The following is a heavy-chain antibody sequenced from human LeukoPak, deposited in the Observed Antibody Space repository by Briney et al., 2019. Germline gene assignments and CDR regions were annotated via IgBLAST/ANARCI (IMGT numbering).Heavy chain of an antibody. V-gene: IGHV3-11*01. CDR3: ARGLFSRFLLTNFDY. CDR1: GFTFSDYY. Sequence: GGSLRLSCAASGFTFSDYYMSWIRQAPGKGLEWVSYISSSGSTIYYAASVKGRFTISRDNAKNSLYLQMNSLRAENTAVYYCARGLFSRFLLTNFDYWGQGTLVTVSS. CDR2: ISSSGSTI. D-gene: IGHD3-3*01. J-gene: IGHJ4*02.